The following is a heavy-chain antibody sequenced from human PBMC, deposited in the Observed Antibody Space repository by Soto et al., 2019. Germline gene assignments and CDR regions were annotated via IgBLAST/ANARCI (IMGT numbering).Heavy chain of an antibody. CDR1: GYTLNSYH. Sequence: QVQLVQSGAEVKKPGASVRVACKASGYTLNSYHVHWVRQAPGQGLEWMGIIKHSGDSTTYAQKFQGRVTMTRDTSTSTVYIELSSLQSDDTAMYYCARDFSWTFDSWGQGTLVTVSS. CDR2: IKHSGDST. V-gene: IGHV1-46*02. D-gene: IGHD2-15*01. CDR3: ARDFSWTFDS. J-gene: IGHJ4*02.